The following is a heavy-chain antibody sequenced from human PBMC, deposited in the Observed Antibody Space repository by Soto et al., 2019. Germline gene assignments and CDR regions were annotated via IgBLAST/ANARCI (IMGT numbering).Heavy chain of an antibody. CDR3: ARDKDRDGYNFHY. V-gene: IGHV1-69*13. Sequence: SVKVSCKASGGTFSSYAISWVRQAPGQGLEWMGGIIPIFGTANYAQEFQGRVTITADESTSTAYMELSSLRSEDTAVYYCARDKDRDGYNFHYWGQGTLVTVS. D-gene: IGHD5-12*01. CDR2: IIPIFGTA. J-gene: IGHJ4*02. CDR1: GGTFSSYA.